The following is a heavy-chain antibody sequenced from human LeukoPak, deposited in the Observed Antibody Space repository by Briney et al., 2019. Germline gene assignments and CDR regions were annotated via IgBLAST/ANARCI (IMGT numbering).Heavy chain of an antibody. CDR3: AKDRTSVTPLYYFDY. D-gene: IGHD4-17*01. CDR2: ISGSGGST. CDR1: GFTFSSYA. V-gene: IGHV3-23*01. Sequence: GGSLRLSCAASGFTFSSYAMSWVRQAPGKGLGWVSAISGSGGSTYYADSVKGRFTISRDNSKNTLYLQMNSLRAEDTAVYYCAKDRTSVTPLYYFDYWGQGTLVTVSS. J-gene: IGHJ4*02.